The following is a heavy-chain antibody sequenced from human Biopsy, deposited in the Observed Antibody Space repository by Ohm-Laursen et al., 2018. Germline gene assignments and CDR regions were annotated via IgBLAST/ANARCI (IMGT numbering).Heavy chain of an antibody. CDR1: GFSFSDYY. CDR2: ISSRGSII. Sequence: SLRLSCTASGFSFSDYYMSWIRQAPGKGLEWVSYISSRGSIINYADSVKGRFTISRDNAMNSLYLEMNSLRAEDTAVYYCARDIYHVRLETAAMQYSHMDVWGQGTAVSVSS. CDR3: ARDIYHVRLETAAMQYSHMDV. D-gene: IGHD5-24*01. J-gene: IGHJ6*02. V-gene: IGHV3-11*01.